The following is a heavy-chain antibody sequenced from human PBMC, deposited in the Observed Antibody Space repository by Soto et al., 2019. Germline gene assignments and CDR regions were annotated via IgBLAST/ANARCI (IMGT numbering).Heavy chain of an antibody. D-gene: IGHD6-13*01. CDR3: ARVGTAGYGMDV. V-gene: IGHV4-61*01. J-gene: IGHJ6*02. CDR1: GGSVSSGSYY. CDR2: IYYSGST. Sequence: QVQLQESGPGLVKPSETLSLTCTVSGGSVSSGSYYWSWIRQPPGKGLEWIGYIYYSGSTNYNPSLKSRVTISVDTSKNQFSLKLSSVTAADTAVYYCARVGTAGYGMDVWGQGTTVTVSS.